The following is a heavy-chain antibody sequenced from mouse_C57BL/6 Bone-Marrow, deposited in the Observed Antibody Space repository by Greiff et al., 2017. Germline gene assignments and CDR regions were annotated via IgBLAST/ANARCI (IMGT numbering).Heavy chain of an antibody. CDR2: IYPSDSET. Sequence: QVQLQQPGAELVRPGSSVKLSCKASGYTFTSYWMDWVKQRPGQGLEWIGNIYPSDSETHYNQKFKDKATLTVDKSSSTAYMQLSSLTSEDSEVYYGARSYYEDYYAMDYWGQGTSVTVSS. CDR1: GYTFTSYW. CDR3: ARSYYEDYYAMDY. J-gene: IGHJ4*01. D-gene: IGHD1-1*01. V-gene: IGHV1-61*01.